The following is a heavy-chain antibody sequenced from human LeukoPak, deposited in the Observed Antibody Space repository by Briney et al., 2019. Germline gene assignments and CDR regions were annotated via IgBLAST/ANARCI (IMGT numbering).Heavy chain of an antibody. J-gene: IGHJ4*02. D-gene: IGHD5-18*01. Sequence: SETLSLTCAAYDGSFSGYYWSWIRQPPGKGLEWIGEINHSGSTNYNPSLKSRVTISVDTSKNQFSLKLSSVTAADTAVYYCARTPALELGYSYGYYFDYWGQGTLVTVSS. CDR2: INHSGST. V-gene: IGHV4-34*01. CDR1: DGSFSGYY. CDR3: ARTPALELGYSYGYYFDY.